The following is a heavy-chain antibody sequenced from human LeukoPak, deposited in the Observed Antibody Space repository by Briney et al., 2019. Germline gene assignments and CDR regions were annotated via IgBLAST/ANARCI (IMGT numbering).Heavy chain of an antibody. CDR2: IIPIFGTA. D-gene: IGHD3-9*01. CDR1: GGTFSSYA. CDR3: AREDYDILTGYSDYFDY. J-gene: IGHJ4*02. V-gene: IGHV1-69*05. Sequence: ASVKVSCEASGGTFSSYAISWVRQAPGQGLEWMGRIIPIFGTANYAQKFQGRVTITTDGSTSTAYMELSSLRSEDTAVYYCAREDYDILTGYSDYFDYWGQGTLVTVSS.